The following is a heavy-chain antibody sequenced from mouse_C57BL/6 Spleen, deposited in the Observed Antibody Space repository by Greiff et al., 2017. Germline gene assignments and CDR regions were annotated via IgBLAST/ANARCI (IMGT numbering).Heavy chain of an antibody. J-gene: IGHJ1*03. D-gene: IGHD2-4*01. CDR3: ARRYDYDGYWYFDV. V-gene: IGHV1-19*01. CDR2: INPYNGGT. CDR1: GYTFTDYY. Sequence: VQLKESGPVLVKPGASVKMSCKASGYTFTDYYMNWVKQSHVKSLEWIGVINPYNGGTSYNQKFKGKATLTVDKSSSTAYMELNSLTSEDSAVYYCARRYDYDGYWYFDVWGTGTTVTVSS.